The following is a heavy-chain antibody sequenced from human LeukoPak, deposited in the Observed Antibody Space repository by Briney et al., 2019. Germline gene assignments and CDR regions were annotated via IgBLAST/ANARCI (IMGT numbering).Heavy chain of an antibody. D-gene: IGHD5-18*01. CDR3: AKDRSGYSSGWTFDY. J-gene: IGHJ4*02. Sequence: GGSLRLSCAASGFTFDDYAMHWVRQARGKGLEWVSLSSGDGGSTYYADSVKGRFTISRDNSKNSLYLQMNSLITEDTALYYCAKDRSGYSSGWTFDYWGQGTLVTVSS. CDR1: GFTFDDYA. CDR2: SSGDGGST. V-gene: IGHV3-43*02.